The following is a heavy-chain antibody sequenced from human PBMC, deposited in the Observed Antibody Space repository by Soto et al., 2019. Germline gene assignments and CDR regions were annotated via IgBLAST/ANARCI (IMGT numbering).Heavy chain of an antibody. J-gene: IGHJ4*02. CDR2: INAGNGNT. CDR1: GYTFTSYA. CDR3: AIRTWYSSSWYSPDY. D-gene: IGHD6-13*01. V-gene: IGHV1-3*01. Sequence: AASVKVSCKASGYTFTSYAMHWVRQAPGQRLEWMGWINAGNGNTKYSQKFQGRVTITRDTSASTAYMELSSLRSEDTAVYYCAIRTWYSSSWYSPDYWGQGTLVTVS.